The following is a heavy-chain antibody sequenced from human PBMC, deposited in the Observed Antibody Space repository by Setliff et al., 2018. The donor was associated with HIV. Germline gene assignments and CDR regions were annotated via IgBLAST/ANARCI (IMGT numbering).Heavy chain of an antibody. CDR1: GGSISSYY. CDR2: IHSSGGF. Sequence: PSETLSLTCTVSGGSISSYYWSWLRQPAGERLDYIGRIHSSGGFNYNPSLQSRLTLSIDISKNHFSLKLRSVTAADTAVYYCARVGTNWPSWFDPWGQGTQVTVSS. J-gene: IGHJ5*02. CDR3: ARVGTNWPSWFDP. V-gene: IGHV4-4*07. D-gene: IGHD1-1*01.